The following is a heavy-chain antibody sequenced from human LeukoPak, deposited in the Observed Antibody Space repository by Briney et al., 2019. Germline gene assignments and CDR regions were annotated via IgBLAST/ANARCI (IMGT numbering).Heavy chain of an antibody. J-gene: IGHJ6*03. V-gene: IGHV1-2*02. CDR2: INPNSGGT. CDR3: ARTPSGYYYYYMDV. CDR1: GYTFTGYY. Sequence: ASVKVSCKASGYTFTGYYMHWVRQAPGQGLEWMGWINPNSGGTNYAEKFQGRVTITEDESTSTAYLELSSLRSEDTAVYYCARTPSGYYYYYMDVWGKGTTVTISS. D-gene: IGHD3-3*01.